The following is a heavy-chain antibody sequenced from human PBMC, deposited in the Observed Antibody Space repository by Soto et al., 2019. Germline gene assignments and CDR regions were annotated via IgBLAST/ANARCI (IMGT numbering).Heavy chain of an antibody. V-gene: IGHV3-23*01. Sequence: EVHLLDSGGGLVQPGGSLRLSCAASGYTFSNYVMSWVRQAPGKGLEWVSSISGSGDNTYYADSVKGRFTISRDKSKNTLYLQINSLRAEDTGVHYCAKIPLVLAVGFDYWGQGTLVTVSS. J-gene: IGHJ4*02. D-gene: IGHD3-22*01. CDR1: GYTFSNYV. CDR3: AKIPLVLAVGFDY. CDR2: ISGSGDNT.